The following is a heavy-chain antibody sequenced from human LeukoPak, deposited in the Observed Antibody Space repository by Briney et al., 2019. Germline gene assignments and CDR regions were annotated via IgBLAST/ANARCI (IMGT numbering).Heavy chain of an antibody. CDR3: AKRGSKWDLDN. CDR1: GFIFTSYA. D-gene: IGHD1-26*01. V-gene: IGHV3-33*06. J-gene: IGHJ4*02. Sequence: GGSLRLSCAASGFIFTSYAMHWVRQAPGKGLEWVAVISYDGSNKYYADSVKGRFTISKDTSKNTLYLQMSGLRAEDTAIYYCAKRGSKWDLDNWGQGTLVTVSS. CDR2: ISYDGSNK.